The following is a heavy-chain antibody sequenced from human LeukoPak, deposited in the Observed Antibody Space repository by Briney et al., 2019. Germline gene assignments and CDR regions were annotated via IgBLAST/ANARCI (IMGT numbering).Heavy chain of an antibody. D-gene: IGHD2-21*01. Sequence: GGSLRPPGAAPGFTLSSKRMSGVGQAPGKGREWAPFISSSLSYIYYPDSVKGRFTISRDNAKNSLYLQMNSLRAEDTAVYYCARDRLLFRDYYGMDVWGQGTTVTVSS. J-gene: IGHJ6*02. CDR3: ARDRLLFRDYYGMDV. CDR2: ISSSLSYI. CDR1: GFTLSSKR. V-gene: IGHV3-21*01.